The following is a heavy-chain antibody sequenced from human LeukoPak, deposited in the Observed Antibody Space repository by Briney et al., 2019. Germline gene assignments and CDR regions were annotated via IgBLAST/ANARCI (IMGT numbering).Heavy chain of an antibody. D-gene: IGHD6-19*01. Sequence: GASVKVSCKASGYTFTSYGISWVRQAPGQGLEWMGWISAYNGNTNYAQKLQGRVTMTTDTSTSTAYMELRSLRSDDTAVYYCARNGRSSGWYFGSTQNKNWFDPWGQGTLVTVSS. J-gene: IGHJ5*02. V-gene: IGHV1-18*01. CDR1: GYTFTSYG. CDR3: ARNGRSSGWYFGSTQNKNWFDP. CDR2: ISAYNGNT.